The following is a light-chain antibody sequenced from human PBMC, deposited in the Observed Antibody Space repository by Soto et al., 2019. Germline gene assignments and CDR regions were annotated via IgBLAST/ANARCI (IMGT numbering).Light chain of an antibody. CDR1: QSISNW. J-gene: IGKJ2*01. V-gene: IGKV1-5*03. Sequence: DIQMTQSPSTLSASVGDRVTITCRASQSISNWLAWYQQKPGKAPKLLIYKASSIESGVPSRFRGCGSRTEFTLTISSLQPEDFATFYCQQYNIFPYTFGQGTKLEIK. CDR3: QQYNIFPYT. CDR2: KAS.